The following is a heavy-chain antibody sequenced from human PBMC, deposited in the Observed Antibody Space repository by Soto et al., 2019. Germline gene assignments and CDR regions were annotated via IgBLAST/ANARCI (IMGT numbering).Heavy chain of an antibody. D-gene: IGHD3-10*02. CDR3: ARNMDYYYGRGSGNGHGV. J-gene: IGHJ6*02. Sequence: QVRLVQSGAEVKEPGDSMRVSCEASGYTFTAYHIHWVRQAPGQGLEWMGWINPKFGDTGYAQDFQGRVSMTSDMSISTGYMELSRLTSDDTAIYYCARNMDYYYGRGSGNGHGVWGQGTTVTVFS. V-gene: IGHV1-2*02. CDR2: INPKFGDT. CDR1: GYTFTAYH.